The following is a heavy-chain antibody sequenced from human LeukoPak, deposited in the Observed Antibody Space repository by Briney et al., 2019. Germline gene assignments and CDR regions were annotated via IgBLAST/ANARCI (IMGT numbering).Heavy chain of an antibody. J-gene: IGHJ4*02. Sequence: PGGSLRLSCAASGFRLSRYWMSWVRQAPGKGLEWLANIKEDGSEKYYVDSVKGRFTISRDNAENSLYLQMNSLRAEDTAVYYCARVADYGDYFGYWGQGTLVTVSS. CDR1: GFRLSRYW. V-gene: IGHV3-7*01. D-gene: IGHD4-17*01. CDR3: ARVADYGDYFGY. CDR2: IKEDGSEK.